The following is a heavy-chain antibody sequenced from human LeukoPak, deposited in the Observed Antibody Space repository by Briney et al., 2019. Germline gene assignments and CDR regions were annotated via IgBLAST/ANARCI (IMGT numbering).Heavy chain of an antibody. CDR1: GGSISSYY. Sequence: SETLSLTCTIPGGSISSYYWSWIRQPAGKGLEWIGRIYTSGSTNYNPSLKSRVNMSVDTSKNQFSLKLSSVTAADTAVYYCARDARYGDLDYWGQGTLVTVSS. D-gene: IGHD4-17*01. J-gene: IGHJ4*02. CDR2: IYTSGST. CDR3: ARDARYGDLDY. V-gene: IGHV4-4*07.